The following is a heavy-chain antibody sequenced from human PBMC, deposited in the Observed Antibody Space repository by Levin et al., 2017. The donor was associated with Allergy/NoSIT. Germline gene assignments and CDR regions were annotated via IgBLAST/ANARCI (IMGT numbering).Heavy chain of an antibody. Sequence: GGSLRLSCAASGFTFSDYYMSWIRQAPGKGLEWVSYISSSGSTIYYADSVKGRFTISRDNAKNSLYLQMNSLRAEDTAVYYCARVNRAGIAARPDYFDYWGQGTLVTVSS. CDR2: ISSSGSTI. CDR3: ARVNRAGIAARPDYFDY. D-gene: IGHD6-6*01. J-gene: IGHJ4*02. V-gene: IGHV3-11*01. CDR1: GFTFSDYY.